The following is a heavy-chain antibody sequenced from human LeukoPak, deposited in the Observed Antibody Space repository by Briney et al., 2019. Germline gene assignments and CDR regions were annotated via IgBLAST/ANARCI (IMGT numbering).Heavy chain of an antibody. Sequence: SETLSLTCTVSSHSISSDYYWGWIRQTPVKGLEWIASINHIGTTYYNPSLKSRVAISVDTSKNQFSLKVTSVTAADTAVYYCGRDRPTGYYDYWGQGILVTVSS. CDR3: GRDRPTGYYDY. V-gene: IGHV4-38-2*02. D-gene: IGHD3-9*01. J-gene: IGHJ4*02. CDR2: INHIGTT. CDR1: SHSISSDYY.